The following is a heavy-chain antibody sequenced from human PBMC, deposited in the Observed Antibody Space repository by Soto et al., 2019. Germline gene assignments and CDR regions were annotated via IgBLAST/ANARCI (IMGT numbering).Heavy chain of an antibody. CDR1: GGSISSGGYY. CDR2: IYYSGST. V-gene: IGHV4-31*03. D-gene: IGHD3-10*01. CDR3: ARAKFGELLTPLFDY. J-gene: IGHJ4*02. Sequence: PSETLSLTCTVSGGSISSGGYYWSWIRQHPGKGLEWIGYIYYSGSTYYNPSLKSRVTISVDTSKNQFSLKLSSVTAADTAVYYCARAKFGELLTPLFDYWGQGTLVTVSS.